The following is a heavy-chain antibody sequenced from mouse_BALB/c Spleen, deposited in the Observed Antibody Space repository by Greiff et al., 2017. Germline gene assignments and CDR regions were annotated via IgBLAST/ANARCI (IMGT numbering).Heavy chain of an antibody. CDR2: ISYSGST. D-gene: IGHD2-2*01. J-gene: IGHJ2*01. CDR3: ARGEGEYGYDEVDY. Sequence: DVKLVESGPGLVKPSQSLSLTCTVTGYSITSDYAWNWIRQFPGNKLEWMGYISYSGSTSYNPSLKSRISITRDTSKNQFFLQLNSVTTEDTATYYCARGEGEYGYDEVDYWGQGTTLTVSS. V-gene: IGHV3-2*02. CDR1: GYSITSDYA.